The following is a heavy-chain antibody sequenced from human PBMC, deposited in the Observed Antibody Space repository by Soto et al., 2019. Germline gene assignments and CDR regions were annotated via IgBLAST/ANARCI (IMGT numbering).Heavy chain of an antibody. CDR1: GGTFSSYA. J-gene: IGHJ4*02. CDR3: ARVLPVAGYFFDY. V-gene: IGHV1-69*13. Sequence: SVKVSCKASGGTFSSYAISWVRQAPGQGLEWMGGIIPIFGTANYAQKFQGRVTITADESTSTAYMELSSLRSEDTAVYYCARVLPVAGYFFDYWGQRTLVTVSS. D-gene: IGHD6-19*01. CDR2: IIPIFGTA.